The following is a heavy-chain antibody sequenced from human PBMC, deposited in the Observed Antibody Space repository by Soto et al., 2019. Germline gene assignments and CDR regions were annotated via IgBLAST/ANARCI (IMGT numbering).Heavy chain of an antibody. D-gene: IGHD2-15*01. CDR2: INAANGDT. CDR1: GYTFTRYV. CDR3: VRRHVSASNIDWFDH. Sequence: GGSVKVSCKATGYTFTRYVIHWVRQAPGQRLEWMGWINAANGDTKYSPKFQGRVTITRDTSASTAYMELSSLRSEDTAVYYCVRRHVSASNIDWFDHWGQGTLVTVSS. V-gene: IGHV1-3*01. J-gene: IGHJ5*02.